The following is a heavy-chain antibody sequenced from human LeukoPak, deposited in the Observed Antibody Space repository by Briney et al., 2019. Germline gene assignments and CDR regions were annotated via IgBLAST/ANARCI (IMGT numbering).Heavy chain of an antibody. Sequence: GGSLRLSCAASGFTFSSYSMNWIRQAPGKGLEWLSYISSSSRTMYYADSVEGRFTISRDNAKNSLYLQMNSLRAEDTAVYYCARNRGYDESYYYYGMDVWGQGTTVTVSS. V-gene: IGHV3-48*04. CDR1: GFTFSSYS. D-gene: IGHD5-12*01. J-gene: IGHJ6*02. CDR3: ARNRGYDESYYYYGMDV. CDR2: ISSSSRTM.